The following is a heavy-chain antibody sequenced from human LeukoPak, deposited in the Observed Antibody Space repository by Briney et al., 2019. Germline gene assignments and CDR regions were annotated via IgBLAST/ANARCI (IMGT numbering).Heavy chain of an antibody. J-gene: IGHJ4*02. V-gene: IGHV3-23*01. CDR2: VTGTGYNT. CDR3: ARGSSGTDC. CDR1: GFTFSGYS. D-gene: IGHD6-19*01. Sequence: GGSLRLSCAASGFTFSGYSMSWVRQAPGRGLEWVSSVTGTGYNTYYADSVKGRFTISRDNSKNTLYLKMNSLRAEDTAIYHCARGSSGTDCWGQGTLVTVSS.